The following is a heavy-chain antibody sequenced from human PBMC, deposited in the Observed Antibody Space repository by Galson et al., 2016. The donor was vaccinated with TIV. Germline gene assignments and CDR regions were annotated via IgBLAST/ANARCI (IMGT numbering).Heavy chain of an antibody. CDR3: AKVKGDGEYSYGAFDF. CDR2: VSSSGRFM. CDR1: GFSFIHYS. D-gene: IGHD5-18*01. Sequence: SLRLSCAGFGFSFIHYSVNWVRQAPGKGLEWVASVSSSGRFMYYADSVKGGFTISKDNAKNSLNLQMNSLSVEDTAVYYCAKVKGDGEYSYGAFDFWGQGTQVTVSS. J-gene: IGHJ4*02. V-gene: IGHV3-21*06.